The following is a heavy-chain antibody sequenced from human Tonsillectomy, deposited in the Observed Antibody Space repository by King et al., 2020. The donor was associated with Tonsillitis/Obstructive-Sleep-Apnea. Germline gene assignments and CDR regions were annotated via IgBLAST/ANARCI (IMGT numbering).Heavy chain of an antibody. J-gene: IGHJ6*01. V-gene: IGHV1-2*02. Sequence: VQLVESGAEVKKPGASVKVSCKASGYTFTGYYMHWVRQAPGQGLEWMGWINPNSGGTNYAQKFQGRVTMTRDTSISTAYMELSRLRSDDTAVYYCARAPEATVTTSYYYFGMDVWGKGPRSPSPQ. CDR3: ARAPEATVTTSYYYFGMDV. CDR1: GYTFTGYY. CDR2: INPNSGGT. D-gene: IGHD4-17*01.